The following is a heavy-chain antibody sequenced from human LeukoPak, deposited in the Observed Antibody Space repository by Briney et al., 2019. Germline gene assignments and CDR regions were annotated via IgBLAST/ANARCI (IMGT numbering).Heavy chain of an antibody. CDR2: INPNSGGT. CDR3: ARDGVSMVRGVRVLDYYNYYMDV. J-gene: IGHJ6*03. CDR1: GYTFTGYY. Sequence: ASVKVSCKASGYTFTGYYMRWVRQAPGQGLEWMGWINPNSGGTNYAQKFQGRVTMTRDTSISTAYMELSRLRSDDTAVYYCARDGVSMVRGVRVLDYYNYYMDVWGKGTTVTISS. D-gene: IGHD3-10*01. V-gene: IGHV1-2*02.